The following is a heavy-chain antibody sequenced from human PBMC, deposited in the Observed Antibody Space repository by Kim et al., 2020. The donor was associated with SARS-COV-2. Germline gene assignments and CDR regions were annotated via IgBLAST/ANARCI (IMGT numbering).Heavy chain of an antibody. CDR1: GYTFTSYA. V-gene: IGHV1-3*01. CDR3: ASQDYDILTGYYPPPLDY. J-gene: IGHJ4*02. Sequence: ASVKVSCKASGYTFTSYAMHWVRQAPGQRREWMGRINAGNGNTKYSQKFQGRVTITRDTSASTAYMELSSLRSEDTAVYYCASQDYDILTGYYPPPLDYWGQGALVTVSS. CDR2: INAGNGNT. D-gene: IGHD3-9*01.